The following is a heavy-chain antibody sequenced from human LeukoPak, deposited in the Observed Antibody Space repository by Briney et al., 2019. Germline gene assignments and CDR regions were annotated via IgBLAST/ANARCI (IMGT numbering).Heavy chain of an antibody. D-gene: IGHD2-8*02. CDR2: INWNGGST. V-gene: IGHV3-20*04. J-gene: IGHJ4*02. CDR3: ARGSVLGGFDY. Sequence: GGSLRLSCAASGFTFDDYGMSWVRHAPGKGLEWVSGINWNGGSTGYADSVKGRFTISRDNAKNSLCLQMNSLRAEDTALYYCARGSVLGGFDYWGQGTLVTVSS. CDR1: GFTFDDYG.